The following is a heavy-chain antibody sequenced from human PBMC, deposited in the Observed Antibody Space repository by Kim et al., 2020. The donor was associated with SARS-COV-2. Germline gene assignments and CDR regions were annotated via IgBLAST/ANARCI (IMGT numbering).Heavy chain of an antibody. J-gene: IGHJ4*02. CDR1: GFTFSNYA. Sequence: GGSLRLSCAASGFTFSNYAMSWVRQALGKGLEWVSAISASGGNTYYADSVKGRFTISRDNSKNTLYLQMNSLRADDTAVYYCAKDLIYGSSGSEDYWGQGTLVTVSS. D-gene: IGHD3-22*01. CDR2: ISASGGNT. CDR3: AKDLIYGSSGSEDY. V-gene: IGHV3-23*01.